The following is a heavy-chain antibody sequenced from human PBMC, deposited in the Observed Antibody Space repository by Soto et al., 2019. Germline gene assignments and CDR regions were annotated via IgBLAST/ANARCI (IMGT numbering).Heavy chain of an antibody. J-gene: IGHJ4*02. CDR1: GGTFSSYA. CDR2: IIPIFGTA. D-gene: IGHD4-17*01. CDR3: ARVSSDYGDYYLLEYY. Sequence: ASVKVSCKASGGTFSSYAISWVRQAPGQGLEWMGGIIPIFGTANYARKFQGRVRITADESTSTAYMELSSLRSEDTAVYYCARVSSDYGDYYLLEYYWGQGTLVTVSS. V-gene: IGHV1-69*13.